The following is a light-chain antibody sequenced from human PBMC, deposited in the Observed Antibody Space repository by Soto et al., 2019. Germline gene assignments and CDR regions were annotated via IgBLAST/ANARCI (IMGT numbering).Light chain of an antibody. V-gene: IGLV2-14*01. CDR3: SSYTSSSTLGV. Sequence: QSALTQPASVSGSPGQSITISCTGTSSDVGGYNYVSWYQQHPGKAPKLMIYDVSNWPSGVSNRFSGSKSGNTASPTISGLQAEDEADYYCSSYTSSSTLGVFGGGTKLTVL. CDR1: SSDVGGYNY. J-gene: IGLJ2*01. CDR2: DVS.